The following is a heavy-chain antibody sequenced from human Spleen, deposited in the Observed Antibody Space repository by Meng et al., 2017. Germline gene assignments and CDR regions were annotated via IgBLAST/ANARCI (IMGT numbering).Heavy chain of an antibody. Sequence: GESLKISCAASGFTLSDCYMSWIRQAPGKGLEWVSYISGSGSTMYYADSVRGRFTISRDNAKNSLYLQMNRLRAEDTAVYYCASAPEGLSSVHYWGQGALVTVSS. V-gene: IGHV3-11*04. CDR1: GFTLSDCY. J-gene: IGHJ4*02. CDR2: ISGSGSTM. D-gene: IGHD6-6*01. CDR3: ASAPEGLSSVHY.